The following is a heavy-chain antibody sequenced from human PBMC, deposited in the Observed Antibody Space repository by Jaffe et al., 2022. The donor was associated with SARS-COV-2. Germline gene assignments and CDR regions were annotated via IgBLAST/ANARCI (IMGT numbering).Heavy chain of an antibody. CDR2: VSVSGNST. D-gene: IGHD6-13*01. V-gene: IGHV3-23*04. CDR1: GFTFTNYA. CDR3: AAGTGARGY. Sequence: EVQLVESGGGLVQPGGSLRLSCAASGFTFTNYAMSWVRQAPGKGLEWVSSVSVSGNSTYYADSVEGRFTVSRDNSKNILYLQMNSLRAEDTAVYYCAAGTGARGYWGQGTLVTVSS. J-gene: IGHJ4*02.